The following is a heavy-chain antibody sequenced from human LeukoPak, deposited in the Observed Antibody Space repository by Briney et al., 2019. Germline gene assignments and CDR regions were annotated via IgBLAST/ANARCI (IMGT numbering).Heavy chain of an antibody. CDR2: IYYSGTT. J-gene: IGHJ4*02. CDR3: ARGVYIAAAQYGY. CDR1: GGSISSFY. D-gene: IGHD6-13*01. Sequence: LETLSLTCTVSGGSISSFYWRWVREPPREGRGGVGYIYYSGTTNYNPSLKSRATISVDTSKNQFSLKLRSVTAADTAVYYCARGVYIAAAQYGYWGQGTLVTVSS. V-gene: IGHV4-59*01.